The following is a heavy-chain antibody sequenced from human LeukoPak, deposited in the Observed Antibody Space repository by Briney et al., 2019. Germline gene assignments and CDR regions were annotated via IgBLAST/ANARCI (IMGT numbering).Heavy chain of an antibody. V-gene: IGHV1-18*01. CDR2: ISAYNGNT. J-gene: IGHJ3*02. CDR1: GGTFSSYA. CDR3: ARNKVSMVRGIITHDAFDI. D-gene: IGHD3-10*01. Sequence: ASVKVSCKASGGTFSSYAISWVRQAPGQGLEWMGWISAYNGNTNYAQKLQGRVTMTTDASTSTAYMELRSLRSDDTAVYYCARNKVSMVRGIITHDAFDIWGQGTMVTVSS.